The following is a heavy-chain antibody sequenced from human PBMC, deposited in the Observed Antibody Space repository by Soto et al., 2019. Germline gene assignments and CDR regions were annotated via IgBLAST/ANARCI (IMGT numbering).Heavy chain of an antibody. Sequence: SETLSLTCTVSGGSISSYYWSWIRQPPGKGLEWIGYIYYSGSTNYNPSLKSRVTISVDTSKNQFSLKLSSVTAADTAVYYCARHSTDDYGDPYYYYYGMDVWGQETTVTVSS. V-gene: IGHV4-59*08. J-gene: IGHJ6*02. CDR3: ARHSTDDYGDPYYYYYGMDV. CDR1: GGSISSYY. CDR2: IYYSGST. D-gene: IGHD4-17*01.